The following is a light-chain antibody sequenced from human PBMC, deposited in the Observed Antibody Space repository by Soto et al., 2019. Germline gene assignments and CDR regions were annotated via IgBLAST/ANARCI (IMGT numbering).Light chain of an antibody. Sequence: QSALTQPASVSGSPGQSITISCTGTSSVVGGYNYVSWYQQHPGKAPKLMIYDVSNRPSGVSNRFSGSKSGNTASLTISGLQAEDEADYYCSSYTSSSTLEGVFGGGTKLTVL. J-gene: IGLJ2*01. V-gene: IGLV2-14*01. CDR1: SSVVGGYNY. CDR2: DVS. CDR3: SSYTSSSTLEGV.